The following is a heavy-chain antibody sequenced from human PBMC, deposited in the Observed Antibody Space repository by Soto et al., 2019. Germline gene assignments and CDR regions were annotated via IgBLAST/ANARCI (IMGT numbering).Heavy chain of an antibody. Sequence: VQLVESGGIGVQTGGSLRLSCAAAGFDFEDYAMHWVRQVPGKGLEWVSLTNSDGTDSYYVDSVKGRFTISRDNAKTTLYLQMDRLRPEDTALYFCAKSLYYYDSSPLDHWGQGTLDTVSS. V-gene: IGHV3-43D*04. CDR3: AKSLYYYDSSPLDH. CDR1: GFDFEDYA. CDR2: TNSDGTDS. J-gene: IGHJ4*02. D-gene: IGHD3-22*01.